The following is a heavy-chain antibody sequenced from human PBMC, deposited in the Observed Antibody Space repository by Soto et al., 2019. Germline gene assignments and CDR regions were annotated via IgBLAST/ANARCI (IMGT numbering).Heavy chain of an antibody. CDR1: GFSLTTSEVG. CDR2: MYWDGDK. V-gene: IGHV2-5*02. J-gene: IGHJ6*02. D-gene: IGHD2-15*01. Sequence: QITLKESGPTLVNPTQTLTLTCIFSGFSLTTSEVGVAWIRQSPGKALEWLALMYWDGDKRYSPFLKSRLTIXKXNSNTQVVLTMTDMDPVDTGTYSCAHTGGRGAGMDVWGQGTTVTVSS. CDR3: AHTGGRGAGMDV.